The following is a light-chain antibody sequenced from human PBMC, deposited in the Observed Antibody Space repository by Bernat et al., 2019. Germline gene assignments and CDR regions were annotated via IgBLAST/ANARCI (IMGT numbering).Light chain of an antibody. Sequence: QSALTQPPSASGSPGQSITISCTGTSSDVGAYNYVSWYQQHPGKAPKLMISEVSKRPSGVTDRFSGSKSGNTASLTVSGLQAEDEADYYCSSYAGTNNLVFGGGTKLTVL. CDR3: SSYAGTNNLV. CDR1: SSDVGAYNY. V-gene: IGLV2-8*01. J-gene: IGLJ3*02. CDR2: EVS.